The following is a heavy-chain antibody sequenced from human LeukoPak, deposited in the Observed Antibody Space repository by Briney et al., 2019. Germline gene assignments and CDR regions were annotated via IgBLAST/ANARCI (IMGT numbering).Heavy chain of an antibody. CDR2: IYYSGST. CDR3: TRGAGWLIDY. Sequence: SETLSLTCTVSGGSISSYYWSWIRQPPGKGLEWIGYIYYSGSTNYNPSLKSRVTISADTSKNHFSLKLNSVTTADTAVYYCTRGAGWLIDYWGQGILVTVSS. V-gene: IGHV4-59*01. CDR1: GGSISSYY. D-gene: IGHD3-16*01. J-gene: IGHJ4*02.